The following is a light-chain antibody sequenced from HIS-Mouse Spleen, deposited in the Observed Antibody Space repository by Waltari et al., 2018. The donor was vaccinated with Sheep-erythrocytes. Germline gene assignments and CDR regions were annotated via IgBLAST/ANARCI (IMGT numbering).Light chain of an antibody. CDR3: CSYAGSSTPWV. Sequence: QSALTQPASVSGSPGQSIPISCPGTSSYVGSYNLFSWYQQHPGKAPKPMIYEGSKRPSGVSNRFSGSKSGNTASLTISGLQAEDEADYYCCSYAGSSTPWVFGGGTKLTVL. CDR1: SSYVGSYNL. CDR2: EGS. V-gene: IGLV2-23*01. J-gene: IGLJ3*02.